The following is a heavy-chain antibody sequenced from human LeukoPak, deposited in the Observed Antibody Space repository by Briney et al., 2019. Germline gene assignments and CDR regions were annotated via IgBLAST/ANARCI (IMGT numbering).Heavy chain of an antibody. J-gene: IGHJ3*02. CDR3: ARDRSDILTGYNDAFDI. V-gene: IGHV3-7*01. CDR2: IKQDGSEK. Sequence: GGSLRLSCADSGFTFSSYWMSWVRQVPGRGLEWVANIKQDGSEKYYVDSVKGRFTISRDNAKNSPYLQMNSLRADDTAVYYCARDRSDILTGYNDAFDIWGQGTMVTVSS. D-gene: IGHD3-9*01. CDR1: GFTFSSYW.